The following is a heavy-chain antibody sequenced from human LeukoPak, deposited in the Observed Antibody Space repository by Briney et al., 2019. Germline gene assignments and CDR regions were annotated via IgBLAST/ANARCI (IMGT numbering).Heavy chain of an antibody. CDR2: IYYSGST. V-gene: IGHV4-59*01. CDR1: GGSISSYY. D-gene: IGHD6-6*01. J-gene: IGHJ6*02. Sequence: SETLSLTCTVSGGSISSYYWSWIRQPPGKGLEWIGYIYYSGSTNYNPSLKSRVTISVDTSKNQFSLKLSSVTAADTAVYYCAGEIAARYYYYGMDVWSQGTTVTVSS. CDR3: AGEIAARYYYYGMDV.